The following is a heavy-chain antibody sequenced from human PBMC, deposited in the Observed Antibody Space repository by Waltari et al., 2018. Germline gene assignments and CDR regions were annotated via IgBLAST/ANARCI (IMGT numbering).Heavy chain of an antibody. CDR1: GFTFSSYW. Sequence: EVQLVKSGGGLVLPGGSLRLSCAVSGFTFSSYWMNWVRQIPGKGLEWVANVNQDGSEKYYVDSVKGRFTISRDDAKNSLYLQMNSLRADDTAIYYCVRGTSTPGIDYWGQGTLVTVSS. CDR3: VRGTSTPGIDY. CDR2: VNQDGSEK. J-gene: IGHJ4*02. V-gene: IGHV3-7*01. D-gene: IGHD1-7*01.